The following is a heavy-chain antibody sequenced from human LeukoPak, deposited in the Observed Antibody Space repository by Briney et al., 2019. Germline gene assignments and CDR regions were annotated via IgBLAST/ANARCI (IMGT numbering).Heavy chain of an antibody. CDR2: ISGSGGST. Sequence: GGSLRLSCAVSGFTFSSYAMSWVRHAPGKGREWVSAISGSGGSTYYADSVKGRFTISRDNSKNTLYLQMNSLRAEDTAVYYCVGTNYDFWSGYYLPRFDYWGQGTLVTVSS. J-gene: IGHJ4*02. D-gene: IGHD3-3*01. CDR3: VGTNYDFWSGYYLPRFDY. CDR1: GFTFSSYA. V-gene: IGHV3-23*01.